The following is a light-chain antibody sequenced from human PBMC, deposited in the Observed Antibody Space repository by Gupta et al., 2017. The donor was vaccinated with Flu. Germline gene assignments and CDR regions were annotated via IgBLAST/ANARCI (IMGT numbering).Light chain of an antibody. J-gene: IGKJ2*01. CDR2: AAS. CDR1: QSVISY. CDR3: QQRSNWPPGFT. Sequence: VLTQSPATLSLSPGERATLSCRASQSVISYLAWYQLKPGQAPRLLIYAASNRATGIPARFSGSGAGTDFTLTISSLEPEDFAVYYCQQRSNWPPGFTFGQGTKLEIK. V-gene: IGKV3-11*01.